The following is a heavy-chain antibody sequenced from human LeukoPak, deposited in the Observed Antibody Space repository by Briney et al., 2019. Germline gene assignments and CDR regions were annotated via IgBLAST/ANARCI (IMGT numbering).Heavy chain of an antibody. CDR3: AREDYISSWYPHYYMDV. CDR2: IKQDGSAK. D-gene: IGHD6-13*01. Sequence: GGSLRLSCAASGFIFSSYWMSWVRQAPGKGLEWVANIKQDGSAKYYVDSVKGRFTISRDNAKNSLYLQMNSLRAEDTAVYYCAREDYISSWYPHYYMDVWGKGTTVTISS. V-gene: IGHV3-7*01. J-gene: IGHJ6*03. CDR1: GFIFSSYW.